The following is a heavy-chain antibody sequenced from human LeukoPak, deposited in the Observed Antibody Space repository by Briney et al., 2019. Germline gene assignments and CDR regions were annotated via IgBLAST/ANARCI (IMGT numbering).Heavy chain of an antibody. J-gene: IGHJ3*02. V-gene: IGHV3-74*01. CDR3: ARDRGYYYDSSGYYGAFDI. CDR1: GFTFRSYG. CDR2: ISGNGSST. D-gene: IGHD3-22*01. Sequence: GGPLRLSCAASGFTFRSYGMSWVRQVPGKGLVWVSGISGNGSSTSYADSVKGRFTISRDNAKNTLYLQMNSLRAEDTAVYYCARDRGYYYDSSGYYGAFDIWGQGTMVTVSS.